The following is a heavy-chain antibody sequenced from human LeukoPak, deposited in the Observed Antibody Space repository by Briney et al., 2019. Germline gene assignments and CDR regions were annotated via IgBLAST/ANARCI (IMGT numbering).Heavy chain of an antibody. V-gene: IGHV1-24*01. Sequence: GASVKVSCKVSGYTLTELSMHWVRQAPGKGLEGMGGFDPEDGETIYAQKFQGRVTMTEDASTDTAYTELSSLRSEDTAVYYCATDLGYCSSTSCYRAPDYWGQGTLVTVSS. J-gene: IGHJ4*02. CDR1: GYTLTELS. CDR3: ATDLGYCSSTSCYRAPDY. D-gene: IGHD2-2*01. CDR2: FDPEDGET.